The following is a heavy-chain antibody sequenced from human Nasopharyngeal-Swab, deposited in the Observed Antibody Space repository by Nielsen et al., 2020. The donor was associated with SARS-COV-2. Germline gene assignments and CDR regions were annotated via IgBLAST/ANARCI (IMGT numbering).Heavy chain of an antibody. Sequence: SETLSLTCTVSGASISTSSYYWGWIRQPPGKGLEWIGSIYYSGSTYYNPSLKSRVTISVDTSKNQFSLKLSSVTAADTAVYYCARHPTTAFDYWGQGTLVTVSS. CDR2: IYYSGST. CDR1: GASISTSSYY. D-gene: IGHD4-11*01. J-gene: IGHJ4*02. CDR3: ARHPTTAFDY. V-gene: IGHV4-39*01.